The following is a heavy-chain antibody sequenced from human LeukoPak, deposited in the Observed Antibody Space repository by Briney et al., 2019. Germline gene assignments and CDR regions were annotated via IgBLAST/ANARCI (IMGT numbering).Heavy chain of an antibody. J-gene: IGHJ4*02. D-gene: IGHD1-26*01. CDR3: ARDYPGGSYGNY. CDR2: IYTSGST. V-gene: IGHV4-4*09. CDR1: GGSISSYY. Sequence: SETLSLTCTVSGGSISSYYWNWIRQPPGKGLEWIGYIYTSGSTNYNPSLKSRVTISLDTSKNQFSLKLSSVTAADTAVYYCARDYPGGSYGNYWGQGTLVTVSS.